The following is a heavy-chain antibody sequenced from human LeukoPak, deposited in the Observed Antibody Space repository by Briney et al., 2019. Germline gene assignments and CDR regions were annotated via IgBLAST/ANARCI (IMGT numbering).Heavy chain of an antibody. CDR2: IEYSDTGG. CDR1: GFTLSSYE. V-gene: IGHV3-23*01. D-gene: IGHD6-19*01. J-gene: IGHJ4*02. Sequence: GGSLRLSCTVSGFTLSSYEMTWFRQAPGEGLEWVSSIEYSDTGGHYADSVQGRFTISKDNPKNTLYLQLNSLRAEDTAIYYCTRNSGWYGISWGQGTLVTVSS. CDR3: TRNSGWYGIS.